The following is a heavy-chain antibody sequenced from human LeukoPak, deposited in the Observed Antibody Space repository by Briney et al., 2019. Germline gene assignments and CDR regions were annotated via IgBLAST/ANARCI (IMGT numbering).Heavy chain of an antibody. J-gene: IGHJ4*02. CDR2: VFYSGNT. Sequence: SETLSLTCTVSGGSISGYYYNWLRQPPGKGLEWIGYVFYSGNTNYNPSLKSRVTISADTSKNQFSLKLSSVTAADTAVYYCARDRHAYSGTDYWGQGTLVTVSS. CDR1: GGSISGYY. D-gene: IGHD1-26*01. CDR3: ARDRHAYSGTDY. V-gene: IGHV4-59*01.